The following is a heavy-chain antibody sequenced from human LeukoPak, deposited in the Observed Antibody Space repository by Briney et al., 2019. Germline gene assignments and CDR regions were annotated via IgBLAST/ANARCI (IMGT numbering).Heavy chain of an antibody. D-gene: IGHD5-12*01. V-gene: IGHV4-59*01. CDR1: GGSISGYH. J-gene: IGHJ4*02. CDR3: ARAGGYSGYASN. Sequence: SETLSLTCTVSGGSISGYHWNWIRQPPGKGLEWIGHVCKSGSTKYNSSLKSRVTISLDTSKNKFSLNLTSVNVADTAVYYCARAGGYSGYASNWGQGTLVTVSS. CDR2: VCKSGST.